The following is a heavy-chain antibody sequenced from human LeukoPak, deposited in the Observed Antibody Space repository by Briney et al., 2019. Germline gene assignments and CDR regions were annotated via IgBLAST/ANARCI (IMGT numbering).Heavy chain of an antibody. CDR2: TNPSGGST. V-gene: IGHV1-46*01. Sequence: ASVKVSCKASGYTFTSYYMHWVRQAPGQGLEWMGITNPSGGSTSYAQKFQGRVTMTRDTSTSTVYMELSSLRSEDTAVYYCARDARRSPPLPRIFDYWGQGTLVTVSS. CDR1: GYTFTSYY. J-gene: IGHJ4*02. CDR3: ARDARRSPPLPRIFDY.